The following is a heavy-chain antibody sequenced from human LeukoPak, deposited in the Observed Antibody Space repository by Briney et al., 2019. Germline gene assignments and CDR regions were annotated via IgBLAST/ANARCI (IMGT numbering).Heavy chain of an antibody. CDR1: GYTLSELS. V-gene: IGHV1-24*01. J-gene: IGHJ5*02. Sequence: GASVKVSCKVSGYTLSELSMHWVRQAPGKGLEWMGGSDPEDGEKIYAQKFQGRVTMTEDTSTDTAYMELSSLRSDDTAVYSSATTASPEWLVLTSTGTVGFDPWGQGTLVTVSS. D-gene: IGHD4/OR15-4a*01. CDR2: SDPEDGEK. CDR3: ATTASPEWLVLTSTGTVGFDP.